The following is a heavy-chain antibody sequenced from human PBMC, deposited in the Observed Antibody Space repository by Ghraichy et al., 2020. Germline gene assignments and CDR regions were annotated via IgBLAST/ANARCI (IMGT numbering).Heavy chain of an antibody. CDR1: GYTFTGYY. CDR3: ARGYCSSTSCYAYYGMDV. J-gene: IGHJ6*02. Sequence: VKVSCKASGYTFTGYYMHWVRQAPGQGLEWMGWINPNSGGTNYAQKFQGWVTMTRDTSISTAYMELSRLRSDDTAVYYCARGYCSSTSCYAYYGMDVWGQGTTVTVSS. CDR2: INPNSGGT. V-gene: IGHV1-2*04. D-gene: IGHD2-2*01.